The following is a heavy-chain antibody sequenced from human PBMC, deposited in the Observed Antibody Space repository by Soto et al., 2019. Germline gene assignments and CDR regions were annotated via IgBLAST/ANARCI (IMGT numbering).Heavy chain of an antibody. J-gene: IGHJ4*02. V-gene: IGHV3-23*01. CDR1: GFTFSSYA. CDR3: ARGVGRSSWTSFDS. D-gene: IGHD6-13*01. CDR2: ISGSGGST. Sequence: EVQLLASGGSLVQPGESLRLSCATSGFTFSSYALSWVRQAPGKGLEWVSTISGSGGSTYHAAAVKGRFTISRDRSKTTLYLQMDSLTAEDTAVYYCARGVGRSSWTSFDSWGQGTLVTVSA.